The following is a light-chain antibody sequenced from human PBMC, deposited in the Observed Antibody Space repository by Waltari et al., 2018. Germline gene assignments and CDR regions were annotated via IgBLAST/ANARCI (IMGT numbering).Light chain of an antibody. V-gene: IGKV3-11*01. CDR1: QSVSTR. CDR2: NAS. Sequence: EIVLTQSPATLSLSPGERATLSCRASQSVSTRLTWYQQKPGQAPRLLIYNASDRATGIPARFIGSGSGTDFTLTINSLEPEDFALYYCQQRSDWPPRYTFGQGTKLEIK. J-gene: IGKJ2*01. CDR3: QQRSDWPPRYT.